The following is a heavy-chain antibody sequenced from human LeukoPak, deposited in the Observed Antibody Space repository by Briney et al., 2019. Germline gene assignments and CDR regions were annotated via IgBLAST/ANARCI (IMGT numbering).Heavy chain of an antibody. CDR2: ITWDDGST. J-gene: IGHJ4*02. CDR1: GFTFHDYN. V-gene: IGHV3-43*01. D-gene: IGHD3-10*01. Sequence: GGSLRLSCAASGFTFHDYNMHWVRQAPGKGLEWVSHITWDDGSTYYADSVKGRFTISRDNAKNSLYLQMNSLRAEDTALYYCARDERFGESPYYFDYWGQGTLVTVSS. CDR3: ARDERFGESPYYFDY.